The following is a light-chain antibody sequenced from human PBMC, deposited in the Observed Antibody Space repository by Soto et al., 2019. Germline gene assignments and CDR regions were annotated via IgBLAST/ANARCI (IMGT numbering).Light chain of an antibody. J-gene: IGLJ2*01. Sequence: QSALTQRASVSGSPGQSITISCTGTSSDVGAYNYVSWYQQHPGKAPKLMIFDVSNRPSGVSNRFSGSKSGNTASLTISGLQAEDEADYYCSSYTSSSIVVFGGGTKLTVL. V-gene: IGLV2-14*03. CDR1: SSDVGAYNY. CDR2: DVS. CDR3: SSYTSSSIVV.